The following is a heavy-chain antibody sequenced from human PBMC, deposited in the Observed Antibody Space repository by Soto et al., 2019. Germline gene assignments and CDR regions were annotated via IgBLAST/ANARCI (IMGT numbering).Heavy chain of an antibody. CDR2: INADNGNT. V-gene: IGHV1-3*01. J-gene: IGHJ4*02. Sequence: QVQLVQSGAEVKKPGASVKVSCKASGYTFSGSVMHWVRQAPGQGRGWMGWINADNGNTKYSQKFPCRVTMTWYTSASTAYMELSSLRSEDTAIYYCASEIDATTATSLDYWGKGTLVTVSS. D-gene: IGHD4-17*01. CDR1: GYTFSGSV. CDR3: ASEIDATTATSLDY.